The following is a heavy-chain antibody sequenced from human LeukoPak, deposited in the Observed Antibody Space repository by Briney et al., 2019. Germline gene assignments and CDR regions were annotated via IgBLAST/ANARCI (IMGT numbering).Heavy chain of an antibody. CDR1: GYSISSGNY. V-gene: IGHV4-38-2*01. CDR3: ARLVDYGSGSH. Sequence: SETLSLTCSVSGYSISSGNYWGWIRLPPGKGLQWIGSIYHSGSTYYNPSLKSRVTISVDTSKNQFSLKLRSVTAADTAVYYCARLVDYGSGSHWGQGTLVIVSS. D-gene: IGHD3-10*01. CDR2: IYHSGST. J-gene: IGHJ4*02.